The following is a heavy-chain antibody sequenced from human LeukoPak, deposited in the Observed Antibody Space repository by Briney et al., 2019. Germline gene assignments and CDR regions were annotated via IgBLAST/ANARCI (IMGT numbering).Heavy chain of an antibody. V-gene: IGHV4-30-2*01. Sequence: SETLSLTCTVSGGSISSGGYYWSWIRQPPGKGLEWIGYIYHSGSTYYNPSLKSRVTISVDRSKNQFSLRLSSVTAADTAVYYCAREKGYCSTTSCYSAGADYWGQGTLVAVSS. CDR3: AREKGYCSTTSCYSAGADY. D-gene: IGHD2-2*01. CDR1: GGSISSGGYY. J-gene: IGHJ4*02. CDR2: IYHSGST.